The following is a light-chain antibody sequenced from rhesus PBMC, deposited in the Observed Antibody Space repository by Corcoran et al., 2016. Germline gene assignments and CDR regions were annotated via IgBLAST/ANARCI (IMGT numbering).Light chain of an antibody. CDR1: NSDIGYYNR. J-gene: IGLJ1*01. CDR2: GVS. V-gene: IGLV2-13*03. CDR3: SSFASSGTYI. Sequence: QAAPTQSPSVSGSPGQSVTISCTGTNSDIGYYNRVSWYQQHPGKAPQLMIYGVSSRPSGVSDRFSGSKSGNTASLTISGLQADDEADYYCSSFASSGTYIFGSGTRLTVL.